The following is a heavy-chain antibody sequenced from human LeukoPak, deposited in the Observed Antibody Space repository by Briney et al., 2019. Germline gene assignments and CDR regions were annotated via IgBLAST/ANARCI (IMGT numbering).Heavy chain of an antibody. CDR3: VRVSWDTAMAVTDY. D-gene: IGHD5-18*01. CDR2: IIPIFGTA. J-gene: IGHJ4*02. CDR1: GGTFSSYA. Sequence: GASVKVSCKASGGTFSSYAISWVRQAPGQGLERMGRIIPIFGTANHAQKFQGRVTITTDESTSTAYMELSSLTSEDSAVYSCVRVSWDTAMAVTDYCGQGALVTVSS. V-gene: IGHV1-69*05.